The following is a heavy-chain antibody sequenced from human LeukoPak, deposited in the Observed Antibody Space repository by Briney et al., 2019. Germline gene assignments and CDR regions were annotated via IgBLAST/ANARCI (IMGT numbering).Heavy chain of an antibody. CDR3: ASGLRRDWFDP. D-gene: IGHD2-21*01. CDR1: GGSISSYY. J-gene: IGHJ5*02. CDR2: IYYSGNT. V-gene: IGHV4-59*01. Sequence: SSETLSLICTVSGGSISSYYWSWIRQSPGKGLEWIGFIYYSGNTNSNPSLKSRVTMSVDTSKNQFSLRLTSVTAADTAVYYCASGLRRDWFDPWGQGTLATVSS.